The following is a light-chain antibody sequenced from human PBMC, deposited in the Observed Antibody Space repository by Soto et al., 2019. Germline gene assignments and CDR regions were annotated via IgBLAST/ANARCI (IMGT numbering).Light chain of an antibody. CDR3: SSYAGANPLVV. J-gene: IGLJ2*01. V-gene: IGLV2-14*01. CDR2: DVN. Sequence: QSALTQPASVSGSPGQSITISCTGTSSDVGGYNYVSWFQQHPGKAPKLIIYDVNNRPSGVSNRFSGSKSGTTASLTISGLQAEDEAEYFCSSYAGANPLVVFGGGTKVTVL. CDR1: SSDVGGYNY.